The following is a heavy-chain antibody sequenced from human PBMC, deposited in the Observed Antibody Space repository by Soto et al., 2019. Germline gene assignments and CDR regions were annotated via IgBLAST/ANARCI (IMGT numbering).Heavy chain of an antibody. CDR3: ARGPGGPDGPGDY. Sequence: SVKVSCKASGGTFSSYAISWVRQAPGQGLEWMGGIIPIFGTADYAQKFQGRVTITADESTSTGNMELSSLRSEDTAVYYCARGPGGPDGPGDYWGQGTLVTVSS. CDR1: GGTFSSYA. V-gene: IGHV1-69*13. J-gene: IGHJ4*02. CDR2: IIPIFGTA. D-gene: IGHD2-15*01.